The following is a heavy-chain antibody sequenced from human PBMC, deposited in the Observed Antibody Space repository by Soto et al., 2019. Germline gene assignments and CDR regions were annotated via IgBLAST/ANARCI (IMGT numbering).Heavy chain of an antibody. D-gene: IGHD3-22*01. J-gene: IGHJ4*02. V-gene: IGHV3-23*01. Sequence: GGSLRLSCVVSGFTFSRYAMSWVRQAPGKGLEWVSAISGSGGSTYYADSVKGRFTISRDNSKNTLYLQMNSLRAEDTAVYYCAVTTHYYDSSGPLLGDWGQGTLATVSS. CDR1: GFTFSRYA. CDR3: AVTTHYYDSSGPLLGD. CDR2: ISGSGGST.